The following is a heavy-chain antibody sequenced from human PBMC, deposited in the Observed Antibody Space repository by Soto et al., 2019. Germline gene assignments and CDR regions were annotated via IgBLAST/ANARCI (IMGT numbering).Heavy chain of an antibody. Sequence: GASVKVSCKASGYTFTSYGISWVRQAPGQGLEWMGWISAYNGNTNYAQKLQRRVTMTTDTSTSTAYMELRSLRSDDTAVYYCVRDTEGVITPRDAFDIWGQGTMVTVSS. CDR3: VRDTEGVITPRDAFDI. CDR2: ISAYNGNT. CDR1: GYTFTSYG. J-gene: IGHJ3*02. D-gene: IGHD3-22*01. V-gene: IGHV1-18*01.